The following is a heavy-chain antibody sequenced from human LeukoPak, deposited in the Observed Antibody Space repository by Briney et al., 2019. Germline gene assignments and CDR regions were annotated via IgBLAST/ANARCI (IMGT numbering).Heavy chain of an antibody. V-gene: IGHV3-74*01. CDR3: AKDTGLLWFGEA. Sequence: PGGSLRLSCAASGFTFSSYAMHWVRQAPGKGLVWVSRVKSDGSSTRYADSVKGRFTISRDNSKNTLYVQMNSLRAEDTAVYYCAKDTGLLWFGEAWGQGTLVTVSS. D-gene: IGHD3-10*01. CDR1: GFTFSSYA. J-gene: IGHJ4*02. CDR2: VKSDGSST.